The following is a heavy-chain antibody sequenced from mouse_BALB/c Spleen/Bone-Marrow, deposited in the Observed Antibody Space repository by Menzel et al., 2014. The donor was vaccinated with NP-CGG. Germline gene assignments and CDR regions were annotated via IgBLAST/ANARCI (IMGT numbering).Heavy chain of an antibody. V-gene: IGHV1-69*02. CDR2: IDPSDSET. D-gene: IGHD2-3*01. Sequence: QVQLKESGAELVKPGAPVKLSCKASGYTFTSYWMNWVKQRPGRGLEWIGRIDPSDSETHYNQKFKDKATLTVDKSSSTAYIQLSSLTSEDSAVYYCARALGDGYYYARDYWGQGTSVTVYS. CDR3: ARALGDGYYYARDY. CDR1: GYTFTSYW. J-gene: IGHJ4*01.